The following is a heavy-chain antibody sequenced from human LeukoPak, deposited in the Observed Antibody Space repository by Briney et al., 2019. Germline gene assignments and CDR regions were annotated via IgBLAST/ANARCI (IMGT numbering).Heavy chain of an antibody. CDR1: GGSISSGDYY. CDR2: IYYSGST. J-gene: IGHJ6*02. V-gene: IGHV4-30-4*01. D-gene: IGHD4-11*01. Sequence: PSQTLSLTCTVSGGSISSGDYYWSWIRQPPGKGLEWIGYIYYSGSTYYNPSLKSRVTISVDTSKNQFSLKLSSVTAADTAVYYCARVATVTTVPYHYYGMDVWGQGTTVTVSS. CDR3: ARVATVTTVPYHYYGMDV.